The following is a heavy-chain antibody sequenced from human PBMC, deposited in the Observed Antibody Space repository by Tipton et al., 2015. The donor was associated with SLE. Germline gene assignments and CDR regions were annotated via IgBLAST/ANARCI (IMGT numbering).Heavy chain of an antibody. J-gene: IGHJ3*02. D-gene: IGHD2-2*01. V-gene: IGHV5-51*01. Sequence: QLVQSGAELKKPGESLKISCKGSGYIFTDYWIGWVRQMPGQGLEWMGIIFPEDSDARYSPSFQGHVTISSDKSITTAYLQWSSLKASDTAMYYCAGADLYQDVFDIWGQGTMVTVSS. CDR1: GYIFTDYW. CDR2: IFPEDSDA. CDR3: AGADLYQDVFDI.